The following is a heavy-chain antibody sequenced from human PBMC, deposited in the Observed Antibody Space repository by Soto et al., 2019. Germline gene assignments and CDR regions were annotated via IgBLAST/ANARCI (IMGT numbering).Heavy chain of an antibody. D-gene: IGHD6-6*01. CDR3: ARDREYSSTHNWFDP. CDR1: GGTFSSYA. Sequence: SVKVSCKASGGTFSSYAISWVRQAPGQGLEWMGGIIPIFGTANYAQKFQGRVTITADESTSTAYMELSSLRSEDTAVYYCARDREYSSTHNWFDPWGQGTLVTVSS. J-gene: IGHJ5*02. V-gene: IGHV1-69*13. CDR2: IIPIFGTA.